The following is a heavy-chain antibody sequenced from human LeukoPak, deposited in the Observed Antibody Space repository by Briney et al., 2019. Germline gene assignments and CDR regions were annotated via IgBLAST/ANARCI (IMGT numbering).Heavy chain of an antibody. CDR1: GDSISSGGYY. CDR3: ARGIGLGELS. D-gene: IGHD3-16*02. J-gene: IGHJ4*02. Sequence: SETLSLTCTVSGDSISSGGYYWSWIRQHPGKGLEWIGYIYYSGSTYYNPSLKSRVTISVDTSKNQFSLKLSSVTAADTAVYYCARGIGLGELSWGQGTLVTVSS. V-gene: IGHV4-31*03. CDR2: IYYSGST.